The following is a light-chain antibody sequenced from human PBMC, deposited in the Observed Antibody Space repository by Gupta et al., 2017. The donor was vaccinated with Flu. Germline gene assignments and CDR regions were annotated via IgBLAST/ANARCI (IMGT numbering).Light chain of an antibody. CDR3: RSYTSSSTCV. CDR1: SSDVGGYNY. Sequence: QSALPQPAPVSGSPGQSITISCTGTSSDVGGYNYVSWYQQHPGKAPKLMSYEVSNRPSGVSNRFSGSKSGNTASLTISGLQAEDEADYYCRSYTSSSTCVFGTGTKVTVL. J-gene: IGLJ1*01. CDR2: EVS. V-gene: IGLV2-14*01.